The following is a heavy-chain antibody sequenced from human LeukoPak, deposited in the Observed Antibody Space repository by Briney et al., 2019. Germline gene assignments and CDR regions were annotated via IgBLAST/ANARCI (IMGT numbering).Heavy chain of an antibody. V-gene: IGHV3-23*01. CDR2: ISNDGGGT. CDR1: GFIFNNYG. CDR3: AKGSSGYFFDL. Sequence: GSLRLSCAASGFIFNNYGLVWVRQAPGKGLEWVSAISNDGGGTTYADFVKGRLSVSRDNSKNTLFLQMNSLRAEDTALYYCAKGSSGYFFDLWGQGTLVTVSS. J-gene: IGHJ4*02. D-gene: IGHD3-22*01.